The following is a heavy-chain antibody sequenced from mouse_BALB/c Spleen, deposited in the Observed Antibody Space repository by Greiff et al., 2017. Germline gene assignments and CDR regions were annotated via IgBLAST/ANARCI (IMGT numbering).Heavy chain of an antibody. V-gene: IGHV14-3*02. CDR2: IDPANGNT. D-gene: IGHD2-4*01. CDR3: ARGGDYEKDAMDY. Sequence: EVQLQQSGAELVKPGASVKLSCTASGFNIKDTYMHWVKQRPEQGLEWIGRIDPANGNTKYDPKFQGKATITADTSSNTAYLQLSSLTSEDTAVYYCARGGDYEKDAMDYWGQGTSVTVSS. J-gene: IGHJ4*01. CDR1: GFNIKDTY.